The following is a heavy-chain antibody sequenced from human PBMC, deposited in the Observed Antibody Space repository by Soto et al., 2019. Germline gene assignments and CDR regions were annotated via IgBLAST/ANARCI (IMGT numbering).Heavy chain of an antibody. D-gene: IGHD6-19*01. CDR2: IRSKTNNYAT. Sequence: EVQLVESGGGLVQPGGSLKLSCAASGFTFSGSAMHWVRQASGKGLEWVGRIRSKTNNYATTYAASVKGRFTISRDDSKNTAYLQMNSLKTEDTAVYYCTPIYSSGWHPFDYWGQGTLVTVTS. V-gene: IGHV3-73*02. CDR3: TPIYSSGWHPFDY. CDR1: GFTFSGSA. J-gene: IGHJ4*02.